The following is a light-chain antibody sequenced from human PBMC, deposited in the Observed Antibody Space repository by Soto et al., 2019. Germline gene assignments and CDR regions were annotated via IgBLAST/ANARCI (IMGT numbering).Light chain of an antibody. CDR2: DAS. Sequence: DIQMTQSPSSLSASVGDRVTITCQASHDIRNYLNWYQQKPGQAPKLLIHDASRLQTGVPSRLSGSGSGTDFIFTITSLQPDDIATYHCQQYDNLPLTFGGGTKVEI. J-gene: IGKJ4*01. CDR3: QQYDNLPLT. V-gene: IGKV1-33*01. CDR1: HDIRNY.